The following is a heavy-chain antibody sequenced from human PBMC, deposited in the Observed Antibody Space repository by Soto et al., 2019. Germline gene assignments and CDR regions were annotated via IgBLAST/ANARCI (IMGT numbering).Heavy chain of an antibody. D-gene: IGHD3-10*01. CDR2: INPNSGGT. J-gene: IGHJ4*02. Sequence: GASVKVSCKASGHTFTGYYMHWVRQAPGQGLEWMGWINPNSGGTNYAQKFQGWVTMTRDTSISTAYMELSRLRSDDTAVYYCAVGELSVFAFDYWGQGTLVTVSS. CDR1: GHTFTGYY. V-gene: IGHV1-2*04. CDR3: AVGELSVFAFDY.